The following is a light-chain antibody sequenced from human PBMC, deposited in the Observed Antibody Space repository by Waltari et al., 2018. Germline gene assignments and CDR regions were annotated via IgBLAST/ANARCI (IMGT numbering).Light chain of an antibody. CDR2: DAS. J-gene: IGKJ4*01. CDR3: QQRSNWPLT. CDR1: QSVSIY. V-gene: IGKV3-11*01. Sequence: EIVLTQSPATLSLPPAERATLSCRSSQSVSIYLAWYQQKPGQAPRLLIYDASNRATGIPARFSGSGSGTDFTLTISSLEPEDFAVYYCQQRSNWPLTFGGGTKVEIK.